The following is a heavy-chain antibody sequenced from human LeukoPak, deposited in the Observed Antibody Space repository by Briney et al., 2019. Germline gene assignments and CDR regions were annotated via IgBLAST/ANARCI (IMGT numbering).Heavy chain of an antibody. J-gene: IGHJ4*02. CDR1: GGSISSSSYY. Sequence: PSETLSLTCTVSGGSISSSSYYWGWIRQPPGKGLEWIGSIYYSGSTYYNPSLKSRVTISVDTSKNQFSLKLSSVTAADTAVYYCARSSALRIFGYWGQGTLVTVSS. CDR2: IYYSGST. V-gene: IGHV4-39*01. D-gene: IGHD4-17*01. CDR3: ARSSALRIFGY.